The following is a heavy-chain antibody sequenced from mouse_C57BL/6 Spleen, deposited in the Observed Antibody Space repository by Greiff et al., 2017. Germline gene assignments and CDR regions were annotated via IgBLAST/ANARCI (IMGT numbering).Heavy chain of an antibody. CDR1: GYTFTSYW. Sequence: QVQLQQPGAELVKPGASVTLSCKASGYTFTSYWMNWVKQRPGQGLEWIGMIHPNSGSTNYNEKFKSKATLPVDKSSSPAYMQLSNLTSADSAVYFCSRDHYCSSYDYWGQGTTLTVSS. CDR3: SRDHYCSSYDY. D-gene: IGHD1-1*01. CDR2: IHPNSGST. J-gene: IGHJ2*01. V-gene: IGHV1-64*01.